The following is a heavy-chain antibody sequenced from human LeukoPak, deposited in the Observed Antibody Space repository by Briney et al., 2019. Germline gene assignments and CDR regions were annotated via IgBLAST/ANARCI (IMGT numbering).Heavy chain of an antibody. CDR2: IYHSGST. CDR3: AREGRGRYAPHSWYFDL. V-gene: IGHV4-38-2*02. CDR1: GYSISSGYY. J-gene: IGHJ2*01. D-gene: IGHD3-10*01. Sequence: ASETLSLTCTVSGYSISSGYYWGWIRQPPGKGLEWIGSIYHSGSTYYNPSLKSRVTISVDTSKNQFSLKLSSVTAADTAVYYCAREGRGRYAPHSWYFDLWGRGTLVTVSS.